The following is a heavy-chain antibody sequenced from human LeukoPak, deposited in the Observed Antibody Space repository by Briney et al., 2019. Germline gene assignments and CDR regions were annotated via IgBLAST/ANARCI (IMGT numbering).Heavy chain of an antibody. CDR2: IIPIFGTA. Sequence: SVKVSCKASGGTFSSYAISWVRQAPGQGLEWMGGIIPIFGTASYAQKFQGRVTITADESTSTAYMELSSLRSEDTAVYYCARGPCSGGSCYLDLLDYWGQGTLVTVSS. CDR1: GGTFSSYA. J-gene: IGHJ4*02. V-gene: IGHV1-69*13. D-gene: IGHD2-15*01. CDR3: ARGPCSGGSCYLDLLDY.